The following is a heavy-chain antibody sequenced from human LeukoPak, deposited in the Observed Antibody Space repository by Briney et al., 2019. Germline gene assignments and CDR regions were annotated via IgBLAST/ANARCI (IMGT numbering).Heavy chain of an antibody. CDR3: ASGLRVGQSYNWFDT. CDR1: NGFISNYY. V-gene: IGHV4-59*12. CDR2: IYNSGTT. J-gene: IGHJ5*02. Sequence: SETLSLTCTVSNGFISNYYWSWIRQPPGKGLEWIGYIYNSGTTNYKSSLKSRVTISVDTSKNQFSLKLSSVTAADTAVYCCASGLRVGQSYNWFDTWGQGTLVTVSS. D-gene: IGHD3/OR15-3a*01.